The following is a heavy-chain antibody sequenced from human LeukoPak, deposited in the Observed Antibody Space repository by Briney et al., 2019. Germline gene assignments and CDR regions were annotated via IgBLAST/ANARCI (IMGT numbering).Heavy chain of an antibody. J-gene: IGHJ3*02. CDR3: ARGLEAAGVNDAFDI. CDR2: INPNSGGT. D-gene: IGHD6-13*01. Sequence: ASVKVSCKASGGTFSSYAISWVRQAPGQGLEWMGWINPNSGGTNYAQKFQGRVTMTRDTSISTAYMELSRLRSDDTAVYYCARGLEAAGVNDAFDIWGQGTMVTVSS. CDR1: GGTFSSYA. V-gene: IGHV1-2*02.